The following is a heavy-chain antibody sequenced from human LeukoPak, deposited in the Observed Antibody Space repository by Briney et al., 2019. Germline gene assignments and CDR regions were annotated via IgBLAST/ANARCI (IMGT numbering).Heavy chain of an antibody. D-gene: IGHD3-16*01. V-gene: IGHV3-66*02. CDR3: ATYDYGGESQAFDI. CDR1: GFTVSSNY. CDR2: LYSGGST. Sequence: GGSLRLSCAASGFTVSSNYMSWVRQAPGKGLEWVSVLYSGGSTNYADSVKGRFTISRDNSKNTLYLQMNSLRVEDTAVYYCATYDYGGESQAFDIWGQGTMVTVSS. J-gene: IGHJ3*02.